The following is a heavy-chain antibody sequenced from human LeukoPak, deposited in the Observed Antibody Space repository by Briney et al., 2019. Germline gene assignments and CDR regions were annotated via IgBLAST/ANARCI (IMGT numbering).Heavy chain of an antibody. V-gene: IGHV4-39*07. J-gene: IGHJ4*02. CDR1: GGSISSSSYY. D-gene: IGHD5-24*01. Sequence: SETLSLTCTVSGGSISSSSYYWGWIRQPPGKGLEWIGSIYYSGSTYYNPPLKSRVTISVDTSRNQFSPKLSSVTAADTAVYYCARDLKSGGYNFWGQGTLVTVSS. CDR2: IYYSGST. CDR3: ARDLKSGGYNF.